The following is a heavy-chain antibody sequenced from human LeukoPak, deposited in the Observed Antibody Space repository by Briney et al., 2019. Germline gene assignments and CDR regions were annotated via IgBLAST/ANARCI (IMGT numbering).Heavy chain of an antibody. J-gene: IGHJ3*02. CDR3: ARPNAGGSGSYRKDAFDI. Sequence: SETLSLTCTVSGGSISSYYWSWIRQPPGKGLEWIGEINHSGSTNYNPSLKSRVTISVDTSKNQFSLKLSSVTAADTAVYYCARPNAGGSGSYRKDAFDIWGQGTMVTVSS. V-gene: IGHV4-34*01. D-gene: IGHD1-26*01. CDR1: GGSISSYY. CDR2: INHSGST.